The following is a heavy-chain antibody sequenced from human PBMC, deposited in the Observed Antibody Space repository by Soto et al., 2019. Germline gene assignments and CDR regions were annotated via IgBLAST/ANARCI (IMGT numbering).Heavy chain of an antibody. CDR1: GFTFTSSA. D-gene: IGHD2-2*01. J-gene: IGHJ6*03. V-gene: IGHV1-58*02. CDR3: AAETRSSEDDYYYYYMDV. Sequence: GASVKVSCKASGFTFTSSAMQWVRQARGQRLEWIGWIVVGSGNTNYAQKFQERVTITRDMSTSTAYMELSSLRYEDTAVYYCAAETRSSEDDYYYYYMDVWGKGTTVTVSS. CDR2: IVVGSGNT.